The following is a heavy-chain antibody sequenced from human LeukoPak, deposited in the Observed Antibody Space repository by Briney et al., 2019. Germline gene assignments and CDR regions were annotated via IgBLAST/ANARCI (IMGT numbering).Heavy chain of an antibody. Sequence: GVSLRLSCAASGFSFSSYGMSWVRQAPGKGLEWVSAISGSGGSKYYAASVKGRFTISRDNSKNTLYLQMNSLRAEDTAVYYCAKTSSGWIYDAFDIWGQGTMVTVSS. J-gene: IGHJ3*02. D-gene: IGHD6-19*01. CDR3: AKTSSGWIYDAFDI. V-gene: IGHV3-23*01. CDR1: GFSFSSYG. CDR2: ISGSGGSK.